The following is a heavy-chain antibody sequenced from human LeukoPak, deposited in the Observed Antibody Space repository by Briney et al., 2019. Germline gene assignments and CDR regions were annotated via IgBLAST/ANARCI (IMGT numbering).Heavy chain of an antibody. CDR2: IYSNIGDT. CDR3: ASEAFCAGGTCHLQRVAC. J-gene: IGHJ4*02. CDR1: GYTFTAYY. V-gene: IGHV1-2*06. D-gene: IGHD2-8*02. Sequence: GASVKVSCMPSGYTFTAYYMYTVRHAPGQSLEWRGRIYSNIGDTKYAQKFQGRLTITRDTSTGTAYMELRSLISGDTAVYYCASEAFCAGGTCHLQRVACWGPGTLLTVSS.